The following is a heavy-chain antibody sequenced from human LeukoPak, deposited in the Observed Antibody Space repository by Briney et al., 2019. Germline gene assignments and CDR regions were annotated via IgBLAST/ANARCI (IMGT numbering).Heavy chain of an antibody. CDR2: VSGSAGRT. J-gene: IGHJ4*02. D-gene: IGHD3-22*01. CDR1: GFTFTSYP. V-gene: IGHV3-23*01. Sequence: GGSLRLSCSASGFTFTSYPMTWVRQAPGKGLEWVSSVSGSAGRTYYADSVKGRFTISRDNSKNTLYLQMNSLRAEDTAVYYCAKDAYRYYDSSDYYRPYYFDYWGQGTLLTVSS. CDR3: AKDAYRYYDSSDYYRPYYFDY.